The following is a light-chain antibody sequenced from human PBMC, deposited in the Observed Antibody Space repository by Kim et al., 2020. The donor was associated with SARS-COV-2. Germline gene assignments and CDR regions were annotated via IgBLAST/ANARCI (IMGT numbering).Light chain of an antibody. CDR3: QAWDSSAYV. CDR2: QDT. J-gene: IGLJ1*01. V-gene: IGLV3-1*01. CDR1: KLGDKY. Sequence: VYPGQTASITCSGDKLGDKYACWYQQKPGQSPLLVIYQDTKRPSGIPERFSGSNSGNTATLTISGTQAMDEADYYCQAWDSSAYVFGTGTKVTVL.